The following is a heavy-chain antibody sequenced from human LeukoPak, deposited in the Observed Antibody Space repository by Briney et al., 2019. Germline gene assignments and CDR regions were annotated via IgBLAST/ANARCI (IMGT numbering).Heavy chain of an antibody. Sequence: PSETLSLTCAVYGGSFSGYYWSWIRQPPGKGLEWIGEINHSGSTNYNPSLKSRVTISVDTSKNQFSLKLSSVTAADTAVYYCARGPIYCSGGSCYFASHYFDYWGQGTLVTVSS. CDR1: GGSFSGYY. J-gene: IGHJ4*02. CDR2: INHSGST. V-gene: IGHV4-34*01. CDR3: ARGPIYCSGGSCYFASHYFDY. D-gene: IGHD2-15*01.